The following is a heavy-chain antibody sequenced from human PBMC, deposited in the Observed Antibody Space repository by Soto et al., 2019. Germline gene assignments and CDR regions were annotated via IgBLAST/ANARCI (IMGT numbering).Heavy chain of an antibody. CDR2: ISHDGTRK. J-gene: IGHJ4*02. D-gene: IGHD2-15*01. CDR1: GFTFSSYG. CDR3: ARDEGTTTLPIDS. V-gene: IGHV3-33*01. Sequence: QVQLVESGGGVVQPGRSLRLSCAASGFTFSSYGMHWVRQAPGKGLEWVTVISHDGTRKYYTDSVKGRFTVARDSSKNTLSLQMNRLRLEDTAVYYCARDEGTTTLPIDSWGQGTLVTVSS.